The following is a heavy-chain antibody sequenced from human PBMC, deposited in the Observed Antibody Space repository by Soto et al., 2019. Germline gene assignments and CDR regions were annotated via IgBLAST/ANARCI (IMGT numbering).Heavy chain of an antibody. Sequence: PGWSLRLSCAVSEFNVMSYWMSLVRQAPGKGLEWVASIKEDGSEIYYLQSVRGRFTISRESAGNALHLAMNYLSAEDTGVYFCARDIGFDYVNWGKGTLVTVS. V-gene: IGHV3-7*01. CDR3: ARDIGFDYVN. CDR2: IKEDGSEI. J-gene: IGHJ4*02. CDR1: EFNVMSYW. D-gene: IGHD3-16*01.